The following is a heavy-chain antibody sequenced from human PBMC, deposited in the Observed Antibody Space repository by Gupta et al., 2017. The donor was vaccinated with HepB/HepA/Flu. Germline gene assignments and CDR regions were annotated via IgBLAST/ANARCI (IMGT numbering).Heavy chain of an antibody. CDR3: ARVAVGDDAFDI. Sequence: EVQLVESGGGSVQPGGSLRLAGAAAGLTFSSYSMNLVRQAPGKGLEWVPSISSSSSIIYYADSVKGRFTISRDNAKNSLYLQMNSLRDEDTAVYYCARVAVGDDAFDIWGQGTMVTVSS. J-gene: IGHJ3*02. CDR2: ISSSSSII. CDR1: GLTFSSYS. D-gene: IGHD6-19*01. V-gene: IGHV3-48*02.